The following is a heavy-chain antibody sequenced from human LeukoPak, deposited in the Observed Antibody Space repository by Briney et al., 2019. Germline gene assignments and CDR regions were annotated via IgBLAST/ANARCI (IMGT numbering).Heavy chain of an antibody. CDR3: ASSHDSSGND. CDR2: INHSGST. D-gene: IGHD3-22*01. V-gene: IGHV4-34*01. CDR1: GGSFSGYY. J-gene: IGHJ4*02. Sequence: PSETLSLTCAVYGGSFSGYYWSWIRQPPGKGLEWIGEINHSGSTNYNPSLKSRVTISVDTSKNQFSLKLSSVTAADTAVYYCASSHDSSGNDWGQGTWSPSPQ.